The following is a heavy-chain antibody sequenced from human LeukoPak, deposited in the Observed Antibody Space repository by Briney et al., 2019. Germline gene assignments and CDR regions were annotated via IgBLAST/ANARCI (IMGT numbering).Heavy chain of an antibody. CDR3: ARGLTFGVVTNYYYYGMDV. V-gene: IGHV4-34*01. D-gene: IGHD3-3*01. CDR2: INHSGST. CDR1: GGSFSGYY. J-gene: IGHJ6*02. Sequence: PSETLSLTCAVYGGSFSGYYWSWIRQPPGKGLEWIGEINHSGSTNYNPSLKSRVTISVDTSKNQFSLKLSSVTAADTAVYYCARGLTFGVVTNYYYYGMDVWGQGTTVTVSS.